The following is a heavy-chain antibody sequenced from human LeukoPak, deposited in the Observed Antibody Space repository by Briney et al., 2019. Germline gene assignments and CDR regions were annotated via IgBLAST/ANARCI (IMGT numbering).Heavy chain of an antibody. CDR1: GFTFSTYD. V-gene: IGHV3-30*19. D-gene: IGHD2/OR15-2a*01. CDR3: ARGGGSFHDY. Sequence: PGRSLRLSCAASGFTFSTYDMHWVRQAPGKGLEWVAIVSYDGSNKYSADSVKGRFTISRDNSWNTLYLQMNSLRPDDTAVYYCARGGGSFHDYWGQGTLVTVSS. CDR2: VSYDGSNK. J-gene: IGHJ4*02.